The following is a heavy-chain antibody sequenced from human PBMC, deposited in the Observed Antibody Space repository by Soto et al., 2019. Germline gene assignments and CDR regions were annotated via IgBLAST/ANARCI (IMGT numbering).Heavy chain of an antibody. CDR2: IHYSEST. D-gene: IGHD5-18*01. Sequence: QVQLQESGPGLVKPSETLSLTCTVSGGSISNYYWTWIRQPPGKGLEWIGYIHYSESTNYNPSLSSRVTISVDTSKNQFSLKLSSVTAADTAVYYCARGAWYSYGSYYAYDMDVWGQGTTVTVSS. CDR1: GGSISNYY. CDR3: ARGAWYSYGSYYAYDMDV. V-gene: IGHV4-59*08. J-gene: IGHJ6*02.